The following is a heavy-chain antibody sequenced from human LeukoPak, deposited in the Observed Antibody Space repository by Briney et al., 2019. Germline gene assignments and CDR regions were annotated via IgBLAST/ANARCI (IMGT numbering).Heavy chain of an antibody. CDR1: GITFSGYA. J-gene: IGHJ4*02. CDR3: VKMEGARDY. D-gene: IGHD1-1*01. CDR2: ISGSGGST. Sequence: GGSLRLSCAVSGITFSGYAMSWVRQAPGKGLEWVSVISGSGGSTYYADSVKGRFTISRDNSKNTLYLQMNNLRAEDTAVYYCVKMEGARDYWGQGALVTVSS. V-gene: IGHV3-23*01.